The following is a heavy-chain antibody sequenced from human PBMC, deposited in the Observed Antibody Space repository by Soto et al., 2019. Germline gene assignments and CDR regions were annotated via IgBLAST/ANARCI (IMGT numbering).Heavy chain of an antibody. CDR2: IYYSGST. J-gene: IGHJ4*02. D-gene: IGHD2-15*01. CDR1: DGSISSVGYY. V-gene: IGHV4-31*03. CDR3: ARDSPYCSGDSCYGGTIDS. Sequence: SETLSLTCTVADGSISSVGYYWRWIQQHPGKGLEWIGYIYYSGSTYYNPSLKSRVTISVDTSKNQFSLNLSSVTAADTAVYYCARDSPYCSGDSCYGGTIDSWGQGTLVTVSS.